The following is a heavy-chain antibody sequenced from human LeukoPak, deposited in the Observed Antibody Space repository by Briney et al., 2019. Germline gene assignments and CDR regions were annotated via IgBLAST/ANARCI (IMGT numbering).Heavy chain of an antibody. D-gene: IGHD6-19*01. J-gene: IGHJ4*02. CDR2: INSDGSST. V-gene: IGHV3-74*01. CDR3: ARGSSGWYEGGFFDY. Sequence: QTGGSLRLSCAPSGFTFSNAWMHWVRQAPGKGLVWVSRINSDGSSTSYADSVKGRFTISRDNAKNTLYLQMNSLRAEDTAVYYCARGSSGWYEGGFFDYWGQGTLVTVSS. CDR1: GFTFSNAW.